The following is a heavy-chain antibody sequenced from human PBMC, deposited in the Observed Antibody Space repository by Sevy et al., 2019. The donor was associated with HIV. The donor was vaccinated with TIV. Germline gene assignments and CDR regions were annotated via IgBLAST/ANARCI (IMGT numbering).Heavy chain of an antibody. CDR2: ISAYNGNT. V-gene: IGHV1-18*01. J-gene: IGHJ6*02. CDR1: GYTFTSYG. D-gene: IGHD6-13*01. CDR3: ARVSGIAAAGAKYYYYYYGMDV. Sequence: ASVKVSCKASGYTFTSYGISWVRQAPGQGLEWMGWISAYNGNTNYAQKLQGRVTMTTDTSTSTAYMELRSLRSDDTAMYYCARVSGIAAAGAKYYYYYYGMDVWGQGTTVTVSS.